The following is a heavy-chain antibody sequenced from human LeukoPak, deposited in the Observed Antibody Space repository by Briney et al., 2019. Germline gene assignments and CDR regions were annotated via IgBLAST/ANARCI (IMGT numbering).Heavy chain of an antibody. CDR1: GYSFTSYW. CDR3: ARQVSPYYDFWSGTSPSRWFDP. J-gene: IGHJ5*02. D-gene: IGHD3-3*01. Sequence: GESLKISCKASGYSFTSYWIGWVRQMPGKGLEWMGIIYPGDSDTRYSPSFQGQVTISADKSISTAYLQWSSLKASDTAMYYCARQVSPYYDFWSGTSPSRWFDPWGQGTLVTVSS. CDR2: IYPGDSDT. V-gene: IGHV5-51*01.